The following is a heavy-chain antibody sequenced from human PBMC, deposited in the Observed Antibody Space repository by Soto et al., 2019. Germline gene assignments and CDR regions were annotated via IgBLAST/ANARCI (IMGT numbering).Heavy chain of an antibody. CDR1: GFTFSSYS. Sequence: GVSLRLSCAASGFTFSSYSMNWVRQAPGKGLEWVSYISSSSSTIYYADSVKGRFTISRDNAKNSLYLQMNSLRAEDTAVYYCARSRSQQLDEYYFDYWGQGTLVTVSS. CDR3: ARSRSQQLDEYYFDY. CDR2: ISSSSSTI. J-gene: IGHJ4*02. D-gene: IGHD6-13*01. V-gene: IGHV3-48*01.